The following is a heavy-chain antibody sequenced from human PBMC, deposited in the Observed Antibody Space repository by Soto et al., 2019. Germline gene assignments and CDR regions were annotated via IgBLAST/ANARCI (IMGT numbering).Heavy chain of an antibody. CDR3: AHAAVYYYDSSGYYWAYNLFDP. CDR2: IYWNDDK. D-gene: IGHD3-22*01. Sequence: SGPTLVNTTQSLTLTCTFTGFSLSTSGEGVGWIRQPPGQALAWLALIYWNDDKLYSPSLKCRLTITMDTSKNQVLLTMTHMDPVDTATYYCAHAAVYYYDSSGYYWAYNLFDPWGQGTLLTASS. CDR1: GFSLSTSGEG. J-gene: IGHJ5*02. V-gene: IGHV2-5*01.